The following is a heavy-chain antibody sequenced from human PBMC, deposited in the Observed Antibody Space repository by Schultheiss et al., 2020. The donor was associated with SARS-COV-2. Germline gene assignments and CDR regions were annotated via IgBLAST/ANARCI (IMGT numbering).Heavy chain of an antibody. D-gene: IGHD2-2*02. J-gene: IGHJ6*02. Sequence: GGSLRLSCKGSGYRFTTYWIGWVRQMPGKGPEWMGIIFLGDSDTRYSPSFQGQVTISADKSINTAYLQWTSLKASDTAMYYCATKADCSSTSCYIRGGDYYYGMDVWGQGTTVTVSS. CDR2: IFLGDSDT. CDR3: ATKADCSSTSCYIRGGDYYYGMDV. V-gene: IGHV5-51*01. CDR1: GYRFTTYW.